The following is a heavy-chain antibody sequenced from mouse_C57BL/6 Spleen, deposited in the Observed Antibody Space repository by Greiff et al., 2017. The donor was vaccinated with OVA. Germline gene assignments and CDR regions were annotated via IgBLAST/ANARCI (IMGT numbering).Heavy chain of an antibody. CDR2: IHPNSGST. CDR1: GYTFTSYW. Sequence: VQLQQPGAELVKPGASVKLSCKASGYTFTSYWMHWVKQRPGKGLEWIGMIHPNSGSTNYNEKFKSKATLTVDKSYSTAYMQLSSLTSEDSAVYYCARAEGGYYYGSSPYYYAKDYWGQGTSVTVSS. J-gene: IGHJ4*01. D-gene: IGHD1-1*01. V-gene: IGHV1-64*01. CDR3: ARAEGGYYYGSSPYYYAKDY.